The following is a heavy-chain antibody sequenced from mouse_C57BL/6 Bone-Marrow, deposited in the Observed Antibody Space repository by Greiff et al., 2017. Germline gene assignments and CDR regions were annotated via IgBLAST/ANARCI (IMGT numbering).Heavy chain of an antibody. D-gene: IGHD1-1*01. CDR3: ARSFMTTVVAPYYAMDY. Sequence: QVQLKESGAELARPGASVKLSCKASGYTFTSYGISWVKQRTGQGLEWIGEIYPRSGNTYYNEKFKGKATLTADKSSSTAYMVLRSLTSEDSAVYFCARSFMTTVVAPYYAMDYWGQGTSVTVAS. V-gene: IGHV1-81*01. CDR2: IYPRSGNT. J-gene: IGHJ4*01. CDR1: GYTFTSYG.